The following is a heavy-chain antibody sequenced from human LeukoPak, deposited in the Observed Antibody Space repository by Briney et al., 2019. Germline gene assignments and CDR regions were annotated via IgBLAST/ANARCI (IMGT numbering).Heavy chain of an antibody. CDR1: RFSFSNYA. D-gene: IGHD6-13*01. Sequence: GGSLRLSCAASRFSFSNYAMTWVRQTPGKGLGWGSAISASAGTAYYADSAKGRFTISRDNSKNTLYLQMNSLRIDDTALYYCAKGGSSWSYYFDYWGQGTLVTVSS. V-gene: IGHV3-23*01. J-gene: IGHJ4*02. CDR3: AKGGSSWSYYFDY. CDR2: ISASAGTA.